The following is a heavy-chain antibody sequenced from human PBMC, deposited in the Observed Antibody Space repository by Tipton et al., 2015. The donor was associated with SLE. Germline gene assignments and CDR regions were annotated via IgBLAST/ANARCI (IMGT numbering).Heavy chain of an antibody. V-gene: IGHV3-74*01. J-gene: IGHJ6*02. D-gene: IGHD3-10*01. CDR1: GFTFSRHW. CDR2: TSVDGNSR. Sequence: SLRLSCTASGFTFSRHWMHWVRQAPGKGLVWVSQTSVDGNSRIYADSVKGRFTFSRDNAKNTLYLQMNSLRAEDTAVYYCARHYYGSGSHWDFYYYYGLDVWGRGTTVTVSS. CDR3: ARHYYGSGSHWDFYYYYGLDV.